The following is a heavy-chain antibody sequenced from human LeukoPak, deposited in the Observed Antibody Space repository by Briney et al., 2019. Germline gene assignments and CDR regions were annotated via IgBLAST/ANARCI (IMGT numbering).Heavy chain of an antibody. Sequence: SETLSLTCTVSGGSISSTSHYWDWIRQPPGKGLEWIGSIYHTGTTHHYPPLQSRVTISVDTSKNAFSLRLSSVTAADTAVYYCARRDKGSSYRGWGQGTMVTVSA. CDR1: GGSISSTSHY. CDR2: IYHTGTT. J-gene: IGHJ3*01. V-gene: IGHV4-39*02. D-gene: IGHD6-13*01. CDR3: ARRDKGSSYRG.